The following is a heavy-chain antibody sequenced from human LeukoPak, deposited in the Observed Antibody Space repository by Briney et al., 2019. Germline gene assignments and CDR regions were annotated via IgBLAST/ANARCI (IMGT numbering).Heavy chain of an antibody. CDR1: GFTFSSYG. CDR3: AKGGNDSSGYYYPFLSPDY. CDR2: IRYDGSNK. D-gene: IGHD3-22*01. Sequence: PGGSLRLSCAASGFTFSSYGMHWVRQAPGKGLEWVAFIRYDGSNKYYADSVKGRFTISRDNSKNTLYLQMNSLRAEDTAVYYCAKGGNDSSGYYYPFLSPDYWGQGTLVTVSS. J-gene: IGHJ4*02. V-gene: IGHV3-30*02.